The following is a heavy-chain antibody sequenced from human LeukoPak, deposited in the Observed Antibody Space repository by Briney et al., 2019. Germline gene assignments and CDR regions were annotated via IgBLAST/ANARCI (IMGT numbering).Heavy chain of an antibody. CDR1: GFTFSDYY. V-gene: IGHV3-11*04. CDR3: ARGVGASEGVDY. CDR2: TSDSGNTI. D-gene: IGHD1-26*01. J-gene: IGHJ4*02. Sequence: PGGSLRLSCAASGFTFSDYYMNWIRQAPGKGLEWVSYTSDSGNTIKYADSVKGRLTISRDNAKNSLYLQMNSLRGEDTAVYYCARGVGASEGVDYWGQGTLVTVSS.